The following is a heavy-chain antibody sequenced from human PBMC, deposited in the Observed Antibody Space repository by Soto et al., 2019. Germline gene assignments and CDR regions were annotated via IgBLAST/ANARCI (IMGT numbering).Heavy chain of an antibody. CDR2: INPKSAAT. CDR3: AGIKWGFDYYNGMDV. CDR1: GYSFSDYF. J-gene: IGHJ6*02. V-gene: IGHV1-2*02. Sequence: QVQLVQSGAEVKESGASVKVSCKASGYSFSDYFIQLVRQARGQGLEWVAWINPKSAATNYAKKVQGRVVLTGDTSLSTANKELNRLRPDDTAGYYSAGIKWGFDYYNGMDVWGQGPTVIVSS. D-gene: IGHD1-26*01.